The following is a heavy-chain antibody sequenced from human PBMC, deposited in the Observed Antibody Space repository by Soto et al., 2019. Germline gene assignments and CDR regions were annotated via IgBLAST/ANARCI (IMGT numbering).Heavy chain of an antibody. D-gene: IGHD2-2*01. J-gene: IGHJ6*03. CDR3: ARDSVVVVPAPYYYYYYYMDV. Sequence: GGSLRLSCAASGFTFSSYWMHWVRQAPGKGLVWVSRINSDGSSTSYADSVKGRFTISRDNAKNTLYLQMNSLRAEDTAVYYCARDSVVVVPAPYYYYYYYMDVWGKGTTVTVSS. CDR2: INSDGSST. V-gene: IGHV3-74*01. CDR1: GFTFSSYW.